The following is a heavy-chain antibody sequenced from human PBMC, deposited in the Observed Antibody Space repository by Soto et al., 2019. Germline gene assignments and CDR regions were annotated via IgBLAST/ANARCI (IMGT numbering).Heavy chain of an antibody. V-gene: IGHV1-3*05. CDR2: INAGNGNT. D-gene: IGHD6-25*01. CDR1: GYTFTSYA. CDR3: ARLAANDAFEI. Sequence: QVQLVQSGAEEKKPGASVKVSCKASGYTFTSYAMHWVRQAPGQRLEWMGWINAGNGNTKYSQKFQGRVPITRDTSASTGYMGLSSLRSEDTAVYYCARLAANDAFEIWGQGRMVTVSS. J-gene: IGHJ3*02.